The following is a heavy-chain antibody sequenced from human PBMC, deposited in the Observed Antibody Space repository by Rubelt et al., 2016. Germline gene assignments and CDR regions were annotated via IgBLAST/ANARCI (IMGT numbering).Heavy chain of an antibody. V-gene: IGHV4-4*01. CDR3: ARENGDVFFRQYNWFDP. CDR1: GGSVRDSHW. Sequence: QVQLQESGPGLVKAAGTLSLTCAISGGSVRDSHWWAWVRQPPGKELEWIAEIYHGCRTNYNPSLEGGVTISLDNSKNQYSLKMTFVTAADTAVYFCARENGDVFFRQYNWFDPWGQGTLVTVSS. CDR2: IYHGCRT. J-gene: IGHJ5*02. D-gene: IGHD3-16*01.